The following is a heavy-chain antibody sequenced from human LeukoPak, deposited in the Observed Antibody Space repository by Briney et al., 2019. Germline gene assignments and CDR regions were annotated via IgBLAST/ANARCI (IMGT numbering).Heavy chain of an antibody. CDR1: GGSISSGGYY. CDR3: ARGNSGYDPSRMDV. V-gene: IGHV4-31*03. J-gene: IGHJ6*02. CDR2: INHSGST. D-gene: IGHD5-12*01. Sequence: TSQTLSLTCTVSGGSISSGGYYWSWIRQHPGKGLEWIGEINHSGSTNYNPSLKSRVTISVDTSNNQFSLKLSSVTAADTAVYYCARGNSGYDPSRMDVWGQGTTVTVSS.